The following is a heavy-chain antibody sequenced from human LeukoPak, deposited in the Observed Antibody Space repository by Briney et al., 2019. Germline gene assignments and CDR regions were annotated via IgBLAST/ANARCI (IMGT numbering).Heavy chain of an antibody. J-gene: IGHJ4*02. CDR3: ASPRHDGSYSF. CDR2: IKQDGSEK. Sequence: PGGSLRLSCAASGFTFSSYWMSWLRQAPGKGLEWVANIKQDGSEKYYVDSVKGRFTISRDNAKNSLYLQMNSLRAEDTAVYYCASPRHDGSYSFWGQGTLVTVSS. D-gene: IGHD1-26*01. V-gene: IGHV3-7*01. CDR1: GFTFSSYW.